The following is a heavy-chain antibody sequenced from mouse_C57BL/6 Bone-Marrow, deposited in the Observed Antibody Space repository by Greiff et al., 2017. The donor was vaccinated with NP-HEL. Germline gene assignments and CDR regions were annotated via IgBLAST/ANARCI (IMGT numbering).Heavy chain of an antibody. CDR1: GFTFSSYA. J-gene: IGHJ1*03. Sequence: DVMLVESGGGLVKPGGSLKLSCAASGFTFSSYAMSWVRQTPEKRPEWVATISDGGSYTYYPDNVKGRFTISRDNAKNNLYLQMSHLKSEDTAMYYCAREGYFDVWGTGTTVTVSS. CDR2: ISDGGSYT. CDR3: AREGYFDV. V-gene: IGHV5-4*01.